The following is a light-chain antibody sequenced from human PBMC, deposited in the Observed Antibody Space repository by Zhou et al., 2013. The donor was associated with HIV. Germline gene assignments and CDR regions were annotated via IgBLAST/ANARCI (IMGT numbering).Light chain of an antibody. J-gene: IGKJ1*01. CDR2: GAS. CDR1: QSISSN. Sequence: IVMTQSPVTLSVSPGERATLSCRASQSISSNLAWYQQKPGQAPRLLIYGASTRATDIPARFSGSGSGTEFTLTISSLLSEDFAVYYCQQYNNWPKTFGQGTKVEIK. V-gene: IGKV3-15*01. CDR3: QQYNNWPKT.